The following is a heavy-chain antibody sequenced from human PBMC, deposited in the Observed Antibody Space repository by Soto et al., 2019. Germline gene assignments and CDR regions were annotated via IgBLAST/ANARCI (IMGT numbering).Heavy chain of an antibody. D-gene: IGHD2-2*01. J-gene: IGHJ4*02. CDR1: GYTFTGYA. V-gene: IGHV1-3*01. CDR3: GRGYCSSNSRQYYLDF. CDR2: INGGNGDT. Sequence: GASVKVSCKASGYTFTGYAIHWVRQAPGQRLEWMGWINGGNGDTKYAQKFQGRVTITRDTSAATAYMELTSLGSEDTALYHCGRGYCSSNSRQYYLDFWGQGTPVTVSS.